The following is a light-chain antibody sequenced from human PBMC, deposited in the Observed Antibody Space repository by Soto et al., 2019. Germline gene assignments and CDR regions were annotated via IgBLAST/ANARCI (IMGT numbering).Light chain of an antibody. CDR1: SSNIGSNY. Sequence: QSVLAQPPSASGTPGQRVTISCSGSSSNIGSNYVYWYQQIPGTAPKLLISSNNQRPSGVPDRSSGSKSGTSASLAISGLRSEDEAHYYCAAWDDSLSGVVFGGGTKVTVL. J-gene: IGLJ2*01. CDR3: AAWDDSLSGVV. V-gene: IGLV1-47*02. CDR2: SNN.